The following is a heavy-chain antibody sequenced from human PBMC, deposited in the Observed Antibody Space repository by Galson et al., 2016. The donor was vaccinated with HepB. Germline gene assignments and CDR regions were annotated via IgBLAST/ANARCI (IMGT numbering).Heavy chain of an antibody. Sequence: SLRLSCAASGFTFNTYAMSWVRQAPGKGPEWVSAITGNGGTTYYTDSVKGRFTISRDNSKNTLYLQMNSLRVDDTAVYYCAKRDYSDSDGYLPIFDRWGQGTLVTVSS. V-gene: IGHV3-23*01. CDR3: AKRDYSDSDGYLPIFDR. CDR2: ITGNGGTT. J-gene: IGHJ4*02. D-gene: IGHD3-22*01. CDR1: GFTFNTYA.